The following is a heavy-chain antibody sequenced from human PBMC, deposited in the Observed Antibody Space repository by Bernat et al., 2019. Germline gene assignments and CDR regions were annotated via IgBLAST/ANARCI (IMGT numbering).Heavy chain of an antibody. V-gene: IGHV3-30-3*01. D-gene: IGHD6-13*01. CDR3: ARDGAAGGFYWYFDL. J-gene: IGHJ2*01. CDR1: GFTFSSYA. Sequence: VQLVESGGGLVKPGGSLRLSCAASGFTFSSYAMHWVRQAPGKGLEWVAVISYDGSNKYYADSVKGRFTISRDNSKNTLYLQMNSLRAEDTAVYYCARDGAAGGFYWYFDLWGRGTLVTVSS. CDR2: ISYDGSNK.